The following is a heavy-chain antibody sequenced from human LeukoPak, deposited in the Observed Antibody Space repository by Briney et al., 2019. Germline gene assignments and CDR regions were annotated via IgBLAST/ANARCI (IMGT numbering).Heavy chain of an antibody. V-gene: IGHV3-11*01. CDR2: INIGGTNT. J-gene: IGHJ5*02. CDR3: ATDGAGFDT. CDR1: GFTFNDYD. Sequence: GGALRLSCAASGFTFNDYDMSWIRQALGKGLEWRSYINIGGTNTHNADCVKGGFTISRDNAKKSLYFEMNNLRAEDTAVYYCATDGAGFDTWGQGVLVTVSS.